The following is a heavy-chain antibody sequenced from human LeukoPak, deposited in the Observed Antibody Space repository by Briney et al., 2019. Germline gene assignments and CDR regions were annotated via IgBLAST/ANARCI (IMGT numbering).Heavy chain of an antibody. CDR1: GGSFSGYY. CDR2: IYFSGNT. CDR3: ARQVAGIGLYYFDY. J-gene: IGHJ4*02. D-gene: IGHD6-19*01. Sequence: PSETLSLTCAVYGGSFSGYYWNWIRQPPGKGLQWIGSIYFSGNTDYNPSLKSRVTISIDTSKNQFSLKLTSVTAADTAVYYCARQVAGIGLYYFDYWGQGTLVTVSS. V-gene: IGHV4-34*01.